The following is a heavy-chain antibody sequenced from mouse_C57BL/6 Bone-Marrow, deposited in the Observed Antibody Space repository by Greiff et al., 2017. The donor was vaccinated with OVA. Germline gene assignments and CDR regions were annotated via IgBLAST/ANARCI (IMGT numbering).Heavy chain of an antibody. J-gene: IGHJ3*01. CDR1: GFTFSSYT. Sequence: EVNLVESGGGLVKPGGSLKLSCAASGFTFSSYTMSWVRQTPEKRLAWVATISGGGGNTYYPESVKGRFTISRDNAKYTLYLQMISLRSEDTALYYCARRGLRRTWFAYWGQGTLVTVSA. V-gene: IGHV5-9*01. CDR2: ISGGGGNT. D-gene: IGHD2-2*01. CDR3: ARRGLRRTWFAY.